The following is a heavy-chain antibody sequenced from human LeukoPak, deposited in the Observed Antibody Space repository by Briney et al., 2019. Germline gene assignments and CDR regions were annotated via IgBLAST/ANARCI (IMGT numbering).Heavy chain of an antibody. CDR1: GYSFTSYW. V-gene: IGHV5-51*01. D-gene: IGHD3-3*01. CDR2: IYPGDSDT. Sequence: GESLKSSCKGSGYSFTSYWIGWVRQMPGKGLEWMGIIYPGDSDTRYSPSFRGQVTISADKSISTAYLQWSSLKASDTAMYYCARPSGFLEPDRGNWFDPWGQGTLVTVSS. J-gene: IGHJ5*02. CDR3: ARPSGFLEPDRGNWFDP.